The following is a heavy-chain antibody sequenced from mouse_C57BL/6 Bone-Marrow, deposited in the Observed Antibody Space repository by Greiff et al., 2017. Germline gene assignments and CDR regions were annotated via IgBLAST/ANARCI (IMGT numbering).Heavy chain of an antibody. CDR2: ISPSSGYT. D-gene: IGHD2-1*01. V-gene: IGHV1-7*01. CDR3: ARGYYGNYAYWYFDV. Sequence: VKLQQSGAELAKPGASVKLSCKASGYTFTSYWMHWVKQRPGQGLEWIGYISPSSGYTKYNQKFKDKATLTADKSSSTSYMQLSSLTYKDTAVYYCARGYYGNYAYWYFDVWGTGTTVTVSS. J-gene: IGHJ1*03. CDR1: GYTFTSYW.